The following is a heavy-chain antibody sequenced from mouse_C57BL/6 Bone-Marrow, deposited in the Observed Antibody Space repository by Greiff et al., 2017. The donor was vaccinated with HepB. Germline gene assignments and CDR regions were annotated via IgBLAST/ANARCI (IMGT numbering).Heavy chain of an antibody. V-gene: IGHV1-19*01. J-gene: IGHJ4*01. CDR2: INPYNGGT. D-gene: IGHD1-1*01. CDR3: ARLLRAMDY. Sequence: EVKLVESGPVLVRPGASVKMSCKASGYTFTDYYMNWVKQSHGKSLEWIGVINPYNGGTSYNQKFKGKATLTVDKSSSTAYMELNSLTSEDSAVYYCARLLRAMDYWGQGTSVTVSS. CDR1: GYTFTDYY.